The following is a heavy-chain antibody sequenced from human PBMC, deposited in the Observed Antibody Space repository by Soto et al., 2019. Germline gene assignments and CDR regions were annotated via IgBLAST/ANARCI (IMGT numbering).Heavy chain of an antibody. CDR2: TSGSGDDT. D-gene: IGHD2-21*02. V-gene: IGHV3-23*01. CDR1: GFAFSNYA. Sequence: EVQLLESGGGLVQPGGSLRLSCAASGFAFSNYAMIWVRQLPGKRLEWVSSTSGSGDDTEYADSVKGRFTISRDVSKSTLYLQLNTLTVEDTAIYYCVKSDCVTIGCKLLHYWGQGIPVTVSA. CDR3: VKSDCVTIGCKLLHY. J-gene: IGHJ4*02.